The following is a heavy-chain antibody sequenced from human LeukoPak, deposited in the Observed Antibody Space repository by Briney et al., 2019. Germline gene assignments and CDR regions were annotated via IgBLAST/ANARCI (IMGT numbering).Heavy chain of an antibody. J-gene: IGHJ4*02. CDR2: ISDSGAGT. V-gene: IGHV3-23*01. CDR3: AKTGPYYYDF. Sequence: GGSLRLSCAASGFTFGSYGMTWVRQAPGMGLEWVSSISDSGAGTYYADSVKGRFTISRDNSKNTAYLQMNSLRAEDTAVYFCAKTGPYYYDFWGQGTLVTVSS. CDR1: GFTFGSYG.